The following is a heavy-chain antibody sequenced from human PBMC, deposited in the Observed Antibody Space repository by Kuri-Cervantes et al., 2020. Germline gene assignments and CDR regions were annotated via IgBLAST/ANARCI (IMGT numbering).Heavy chain of an antibody. J-gene: IGHJ6*02. D-gene: IGHD3-22*01. CDR2: MYHTGST. Sequence: SETLSLTCTVSGGSISSGGYYWNWIRQHPGKGLEWIGYMYHTGSTYYNPSLKSRVTISVDTSNNQFSLNLNSVTAADTAVYYCARDGYNYGYVGMDVWGQGTTVTVSS. CDR1: GGSISSGGYY. V-gene: IGHV4-31*03. CDR3: ARDGYNYGYVGMDV.